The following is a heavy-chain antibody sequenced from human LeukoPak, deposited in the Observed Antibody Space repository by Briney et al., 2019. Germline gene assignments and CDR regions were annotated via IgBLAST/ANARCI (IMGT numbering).Heavy chain of an antibody. Sequence: ASVKVSCKASGYSFTTYAMHWVRQAPGQRLEWMGRINAGNGNTKYSQNFQGRVTITRDTSASTAYMELSSLRFEDTAVYYCARGLLSITTSLDYWDQGTLVTVSS. CDR3: ARGLLSITTSLDY. V-gene: IGHV1-3*01. D-gene: IGHD4-11*01. CDR2: INAGNGNT. CDR1: GYSFTTYA. J-gene: IGHJ4*02.